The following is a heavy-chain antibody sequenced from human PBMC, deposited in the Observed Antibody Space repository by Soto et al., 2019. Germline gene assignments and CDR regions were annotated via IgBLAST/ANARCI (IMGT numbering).Heavy chain of an antibody. J-gene: IGHJ6*02. CDR1: GGSFSGYY. D-gene: IGHD2-21*02. Sequence: QVQLQQWGAGLLKPSETLSLTCAVYGGSFSGYYWSWIRQPPGKGLEWSGEINHSGSTNYNPSLKSRVTISVDTSKNQFSVKLSSVTAADTAVYYCARYSPGDPYYYYYGMDVWGQGTTVTVSS. CDR3: ARYSPGDPYYYYYGMDV. V-gene: IGHV4-34*01. CDR2: INHSGST.